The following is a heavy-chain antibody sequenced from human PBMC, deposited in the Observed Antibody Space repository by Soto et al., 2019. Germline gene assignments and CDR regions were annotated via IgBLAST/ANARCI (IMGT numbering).Heavy chain of an antibody. D-gene: IGHD2-15*01. Sequence: GGSLRLSCAASGFTFSSYAMHWVRQAPGKGLEWVAVISYDGSNKYYADSVKGRFTISRDNSKNTLYLQMNSLRAEDTAVYYCASTPLGAPGAGYYYGMDVWGQGTTVTVSS. CDR1: GFTFSSYA. V-gene: IGHV3-30-3*01. J-gene: IGHJ6*02. CDR3: ASTPLGAPGAGYYYGMDV. CDR2: ISYDGSNK.